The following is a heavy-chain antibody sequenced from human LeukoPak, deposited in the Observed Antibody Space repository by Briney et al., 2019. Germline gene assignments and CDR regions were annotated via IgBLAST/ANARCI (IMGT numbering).Heavy chain of an antibody. J-gene: IGHJ2*01. CDR3: ATHDFPYGDYGYFDL. Sequence: PSETLSLTCTVSGGSISSGDYYWSWIRQPPGKGLEWIGYIYYSGSTYYNPSLKSRVTISVDTSKNQFSLKLSSVTAADTAVYYCATHDFPYGDYGYFDLWGRGTLVTVSS. CDR2: IYYSGST. CDR1: GGSISSGDYY. V-gene: IGHV4-30-4*08. D-gene: IGHD4-17*01.